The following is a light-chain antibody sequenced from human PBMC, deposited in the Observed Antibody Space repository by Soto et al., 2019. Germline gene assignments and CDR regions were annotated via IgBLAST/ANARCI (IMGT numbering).Light chain of an antibody. CDR1: SSDVGGYNY. CDR2: EVN. V-gene: IGLV2-8*01. CDR3: SSYAGSNNFV. Sequence: QSVLTQPPSASGSPRQSVTISCTGTSSDVGGYNYVSWYQQHPGKAPKLMIYEVNKRPSGVPDRFSGSKSGNTASLTASGLQAEDEADYYCSSYAGSNNFVFGTGTKLTVL. J-gene: IGLJ1*01.